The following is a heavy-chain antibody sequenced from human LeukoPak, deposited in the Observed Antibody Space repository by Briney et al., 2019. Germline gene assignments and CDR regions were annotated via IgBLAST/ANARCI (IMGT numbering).Heavy chain of an antibody. V-gene: IGHV4-39*01. Sequence: SETLSLTCTVSGGSISSSSYYWGWIRQPPGKGLEWIGSIYYSGNTSYNPSLKSRVTISVDTSKDQFSPKLSSVTAADTAVYYCARQLVVVVPAEFDYWGQGTLVTVSS. CDR3: ARQLVVVVPAEFDY. D-gene: IGHD2-2*01. CDR2: IYYSGNT. CDR1: GGSISSSSYY. J-gene: IGHJ4*02.